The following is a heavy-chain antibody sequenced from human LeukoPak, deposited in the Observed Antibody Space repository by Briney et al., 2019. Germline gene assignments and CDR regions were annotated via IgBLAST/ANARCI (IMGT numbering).Heavy chain of an antibody. D-gene: IGHD6-13*01. CDR1: GGSIRRNY. CDR2: IYYSGST. J-gene: IGHJ5*02. V-gene: IGHV4-59*01. Sequence: SETLSLTCTASGGSIRRNYWCWLRQPPGKGLEWIGYIYYSGSTNYNPSLKSRVTISVDTSKNQFSLKLSSVTAADTAVYYSARSRAAGILWGPGDWFDPGGQGTLVTVSS. CDR3: ARSRAAGILWGPGDWFDP.